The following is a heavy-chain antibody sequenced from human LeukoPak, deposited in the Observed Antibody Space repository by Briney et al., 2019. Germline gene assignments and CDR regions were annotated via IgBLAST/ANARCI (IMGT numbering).Heavy chain of an antibody. J-gene: IGHJ4*02. V-gene: IGHV3-23*01. D-gene: IGHD5-18*01. CDR1: GFTFSSYA. CDR3: AKGPYSYGGPPTDY. CDR2: ISGSGGST. Sequence: GGSLRLSCAASGFTFSSYAMSWVRQAPGKGLEWVSAISGSGGSTYYADSVKGRFTISRDNSKNTLYLQINSLRAEDTAVYYCAKGPYSYGGPPTDYWGQGTLVTVSS.